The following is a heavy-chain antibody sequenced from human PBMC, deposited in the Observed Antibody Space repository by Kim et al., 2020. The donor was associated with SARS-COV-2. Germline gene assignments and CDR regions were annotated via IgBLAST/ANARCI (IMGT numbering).Heavy chain of an antibody. J-gene: IGHJ3*02. Sequence: TVNAKCPITRDNSKHTLYLQMNSLRAEDTAVYYCARGHRYSSGWYGAFDIWGQGTMVTVSS. D-gene: IGHD6-19*01. V-gene: IGHV3-66*01. CDR3: ARGHRYSSGWYGAFDI.